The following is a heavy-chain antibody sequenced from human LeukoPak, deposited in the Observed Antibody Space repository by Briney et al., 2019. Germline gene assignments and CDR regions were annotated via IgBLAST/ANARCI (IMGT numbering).Heavy chain of an antibody. CDR2: VYWNDDK. CDR1: GFSLTTGGVG. V-gene: IGHV2-5*01. D-gene: IGHD1-26*01. J-gene: IGHJ4*02. CDR3: AHRLYSGSLRGCNFDY. Sequence: VSGPTLVKPTQALTLTCTFSGFSLTTGGVGVGWIRQPPGKAQEWLAIVYWNDDKRYNPSLKNRLTITKDTSKNQVVLTMTNTDPVDTGTYYCAHRLYSGSLRGCNFDYWGQGTLVTVSS.